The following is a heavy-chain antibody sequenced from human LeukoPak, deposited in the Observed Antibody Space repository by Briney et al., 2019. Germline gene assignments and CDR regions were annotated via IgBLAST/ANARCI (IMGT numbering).Heavy chain of an antibody. CDR2: IRTKAYGGTT. J-gene: IGHJ4*02. D-gene: IGHD6-19*01. CDR1: GFTLGDYA. V-gene: IGHV3-49*04. Sequence: GGSLRLSCTAAGFTLGDYAMSWVRQPPGEGLGWVGFIRTKAYGGTTEYGASVKGRFTISRDDSKSIAYLQMNSLRTEDTAVYYCIGYSSGWYPFGFDYWGQGTLVTVSS. CDR3: IGYSSGWYPFGFDY.